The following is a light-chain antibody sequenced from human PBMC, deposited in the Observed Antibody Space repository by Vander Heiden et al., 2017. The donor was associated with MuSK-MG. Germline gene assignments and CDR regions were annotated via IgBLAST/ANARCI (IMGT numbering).Light chain of an antibody. CDR1: QSISSW. J-gene: IGKJ1*01. CDR2: KAS. V-gene: IGKV1-5*03. CDR3: QQYNSYSWT. Sequence: TLSASVGDRVTITCRASQSISSWLAWYQQKPGKAPKLLIYKASSLESGVPSRFSGSGSGTEFTLTISSLQPDDFATYYCQQYNSYSWTFGQGTKVEIK.